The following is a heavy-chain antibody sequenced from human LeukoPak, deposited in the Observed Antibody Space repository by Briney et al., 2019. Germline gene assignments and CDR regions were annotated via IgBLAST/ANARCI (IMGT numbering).Heavy chain of an antibody. CDR1: GFTLNNYA. Sequence: GGSLRLSCAASGFTLNNYAMSWVRQVPGKGLQWVSGISSSGGNTYYLDSVKGRFTISRDNSKNTLYLQMNSLKPDDTALYYCSTDPRLLIYWGHGTLVTVSS. J-gene: IGHJ4*01. CDR3: STDPRLLIY. V-gene: IGHV3-23*01. D-gene: IGHD2-8*01. CDR2: ISSSGGNT.